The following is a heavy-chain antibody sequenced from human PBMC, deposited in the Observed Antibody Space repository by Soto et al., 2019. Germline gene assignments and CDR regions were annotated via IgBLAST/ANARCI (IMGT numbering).Heavy chain of an antibody. V-gene: IGHV4-39*01. CDR3: ARGIGYYFDS. CDR1: GGSISSSSYF. Sequence: QLQLQESGPGLVKPSETLSLTCTVSGGSISSSSYFWGWIRQPPGKGLEWIANIHYRGSTYYNASLKSRVTISVDMSNNPCSLKLSSVTAADSAVYSCARGIGYYFDSWGQGTLVTVSS. D-gene: IGHD5-12*01. J-gene: IGHJ4*02. CDR2: IHYRGST.